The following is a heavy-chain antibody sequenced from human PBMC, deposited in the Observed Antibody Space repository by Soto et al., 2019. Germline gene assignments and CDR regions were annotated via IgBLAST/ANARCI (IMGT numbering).Heavy chain of an antibody. Sequence: SETLSLTCTVSGGSISSGGYYWSWIRQHPGKGLEWIGYIYYSGSTYYNPSLKSRVTISVDTSKNQFSLKLSSVTAADTAVYYCARVVVVPAAYYYYGMDVWGQGTTVTVSS. CDR2: IYYSGST. V-gene: IGHV4-31*03. CDR1: GGSISSGGYY. J-gene: IGHJ6*02. D-gene: IGHD2-2*01. CDR3: ARVVVVPAAYYYYGMDV.